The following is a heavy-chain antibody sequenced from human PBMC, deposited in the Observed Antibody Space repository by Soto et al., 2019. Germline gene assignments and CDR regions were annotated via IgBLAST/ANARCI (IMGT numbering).Heavy chain of an antibody. CDR1: GGTFSSYA. CDR2: IIPIFGTA. V-gene: IGHV1-69*01. J-gene: IGHJ4*02. D-gene: IGHD3-16*02. CDR3: ARDGNYDYVWGSYQFDY. Sequence: QVQLVQSGAEVKKPESSVKVSCKASGGTFSSYAISWVRQAPGQGLEWMGGIIPIFGTANYAQKFQGRVTITADESTSTAYMELSSLRSEDTAVYYCARDGNYDYVWGSYQFDYWGQGTLVTVSS.